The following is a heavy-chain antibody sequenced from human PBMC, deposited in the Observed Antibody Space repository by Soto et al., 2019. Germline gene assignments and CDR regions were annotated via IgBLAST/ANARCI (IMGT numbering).Heavy chain of an antibody. J-gene: IGHJ4*02. CDR1: GYTFTSHW. V-gene: IGHV5-51*01. D-gene: IGHD2-21*02. CDR3: AKAYCGGDCSHGHDS. CDR2: IYPGDSDT. Sequence: PXESLKISCKGSGYTFTSHWIGWVRQMPGKGLEWMGIIYPGDSDTRYSPSFQGQVIISADKSITTAYLQWSSLRAEDTAVYYCAKAYCGGDCSHGHDSWGQGTLVTVSS.